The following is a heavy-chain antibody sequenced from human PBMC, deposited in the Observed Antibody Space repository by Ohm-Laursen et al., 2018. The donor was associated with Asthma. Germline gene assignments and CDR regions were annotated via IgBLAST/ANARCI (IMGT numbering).Heavy chain of an antibody. CDR3: ARGSCSGGSCYPGDY. CDR1: GFTFSTYW. Sequence: SLRLSCSASGFTFSTYWMSWVRQAPGKGLEWVANTNEDGSEIYYVDSVKGRFTISRDNAKNSLYLQMNSLRAEDTAVYYCARGSCSGGSCYPGDYWGQGTLVTVSS. V-gene: IGHV3-7*01. D-gene: IGHD2-15*01. J-gene: IGHJ4*02. CDR2: TNEDGSEI.